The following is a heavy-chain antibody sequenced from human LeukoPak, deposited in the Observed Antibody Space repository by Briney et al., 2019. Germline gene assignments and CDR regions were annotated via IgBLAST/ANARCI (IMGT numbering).Heavy chain of an antibody. D-gene: IGHD6-19*01. CDR2: INHSGST. CDR1: GVSFSGYY. Sequence: PSETLSLTCAVYGVSFSGYYWSWIRQPPGKGLEWIGEINHSGSTNYNPSLKSRVTISVDTSKNQFSLKLSSVTAADTAVYYCARGRVQWLATNGPIDYWGQGTLVTVSS. V-gene: IGHV4-34*01. CDR3: ARGRVQWLATNGPIDY. J-gene: IGHJ4*02.